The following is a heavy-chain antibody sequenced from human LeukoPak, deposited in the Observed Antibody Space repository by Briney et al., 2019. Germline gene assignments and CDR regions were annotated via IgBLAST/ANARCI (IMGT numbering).Heavy chain of an antibody. D-gene: IGHD6-13*01. V-gene: IGHV4-39*07. J-gene: IGHJ4*02. CDR2: IYYSGST. CDR1: GGSISSSSYY. CDR3: ARVSLSSSWLLDY. Sequence: PSETLSLTCTVSGGSISSSSYYWGWIRQPPGKGLGWIGSIYYSGSTYYNPSLKSRVTISVDTSKNQFSLKLSSVTAADTAVYYCARVSLSSSWLLDYWGQGTLVTVSS.